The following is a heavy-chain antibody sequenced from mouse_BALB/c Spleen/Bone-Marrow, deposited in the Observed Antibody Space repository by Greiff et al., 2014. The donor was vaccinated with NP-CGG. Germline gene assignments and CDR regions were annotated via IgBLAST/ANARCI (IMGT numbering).Heavy chain of an antibody. J-gene: IGHJ4*01. CDR3: ARAMIYYYAMDY. Sequence: VQLQQSGPELVKPGASVKMSCKASGYSFTSFILHWVKMRPGQGLEWIGYINPYNDGTKYNEKFKGKAILTSDKSSSSANMGLSSLTSEDSAVYYCARAMIYYYAMDYWGQGTSVTVSS. CDR2: INPYNDGT. CDR1: GYSFTSFI. V-gene: IGHV1-14*01. D-gene: IGHD2-4*01.